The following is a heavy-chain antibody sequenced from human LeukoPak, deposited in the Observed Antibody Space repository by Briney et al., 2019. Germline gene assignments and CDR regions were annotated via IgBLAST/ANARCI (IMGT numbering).Heavy chain of an antibody. J-gene: IGHJ3*02. CDR2: ISYDGSNK. Sequence: PGRSLRLSCAASGFTFNSFGMHWVRQAPGQGLEWVAVISYDGSNKYFADSVKGRFTISRDNSKNTLYLQMNSLRAEDTAVYYCAKDYDSSGWAAFDIWGQGTMVTVSS. CDR1: GFTFNSFG. V-gene: IGHV3-30*18. CDR3: AKDYDSSGWAAFDI. D-gene: IGHD3-22*01.